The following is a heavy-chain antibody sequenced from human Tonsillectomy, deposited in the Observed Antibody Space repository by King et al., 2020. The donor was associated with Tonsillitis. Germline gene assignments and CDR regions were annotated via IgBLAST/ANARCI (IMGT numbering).Heavy chain of an antibody. CDR1: GGSISSGNYY. CDR2: IYTSGST. Sequence: QLQESGPGLVKPSQTLSLTCTVSGGSISSGNYYWSWIRQPAGKGLEWIGRIYTSGSTNYNPSLKSRVTMSVDPSKNQFSLKLSSVTAADTAVYYCARYTSSSFFDYWGQGTLVTVSS. D-gene: IGHD6-6*01. J-gene: IGHJ4*02. CDR3: ARYTSSSFFDY. V-gene: IGHV4-61*02.